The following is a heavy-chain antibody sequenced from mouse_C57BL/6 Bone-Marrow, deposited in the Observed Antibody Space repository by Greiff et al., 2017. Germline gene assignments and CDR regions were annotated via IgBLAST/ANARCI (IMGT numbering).Heavy chain of an antibody. D-gene: IGHD2-2*01. Sequence: VQLQQSGTVLARPGASVKMSCKTSGYTFTSYWMHWVKQRPGQGLEWIGAIYPGNSDTSYNQKFKGKAKLTAVTSASTAYMELSSLTNEGSAVYYCTIIYYSYDEGYYCDYWGQGTTLTVSS. V-gene: IGHV1-5*01. CDR3: TIIYYSYDEGYYCDY. CDR2: IYPGNSDT. CDR1: GYTFTSYW. J-gene: IGHJ2*01.